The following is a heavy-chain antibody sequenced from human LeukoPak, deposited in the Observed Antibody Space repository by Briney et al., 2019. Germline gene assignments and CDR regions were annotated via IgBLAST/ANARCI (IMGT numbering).Heavy chain of an antibody. Sequence: GGSLRLSCAASGFTFSDYRMNWVRQAPGKGLEWVSSISGSSRYKYYADSVKGRFTISRDNAYNSLHLQMNGLRAEDTAVYYCARDFSDTAYFDCWGHGTLVTASS. D-gene: IGHD5-18*01. CDR3: ARDFSDTAYFDC. CDR2: ISGSSRYK. J-gene: IGHJ4*03. V-gene: IGHV3-21*01. CDR1: GFTFSDYR.